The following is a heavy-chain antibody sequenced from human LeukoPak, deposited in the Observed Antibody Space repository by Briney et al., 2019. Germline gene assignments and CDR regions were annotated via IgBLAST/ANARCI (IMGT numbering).Heavy chain of an antibody. CDR3: AKALGVAADAFDI. J-gene: IGHJ3*02. V-gene: IGHV3-30*18. CDR1: GFTFSSYG. D-gene: IGHD6-13*01. CDR2: ISYDGSNK. Sequence: GGSLRLSCAASGFTFSSYGMHWVRQAPGKGLEWVAVISYDGSNKYYADSVKGRFTISRDNSKNTLYLQMNSLRAEDTAVYYCAKALGVAADAFDIWGQGTMVTVSS.